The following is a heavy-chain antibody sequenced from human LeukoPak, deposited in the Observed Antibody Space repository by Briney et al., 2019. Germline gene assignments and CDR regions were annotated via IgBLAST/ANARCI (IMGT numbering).Heavy chain of an antibody. CDR2: IQYDGRNT. CDR1: GFTFSSYG. V-gene: IGHV3-30*02. J-gene: IGHJ3*02. Sequence: GGSLRLSCAASGFTFSSYGMHWVRQAPGKGLEWVAFIQYDGRNTYYADFVKGRFIISRDHSKSTLYLQMNSLRAEDTAVYERDPFDIWGRGTMVTVSS. CDR3: DPFDI.